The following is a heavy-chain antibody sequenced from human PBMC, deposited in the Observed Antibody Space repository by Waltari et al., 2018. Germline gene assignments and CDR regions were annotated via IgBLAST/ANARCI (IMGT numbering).Heavy chain of an antibody. Sequence: GGTFGRYAITWVRQAPGQGLEWMGGLIPIFGAPNYAQRFQGRVTITADESTSTVYMELSSLKSEDTALYFCARRQLGGPLDPWGQGTLVTVSS. CDR2: LIPIFGAP. D-gene: IGHD1-1*01. J-gene: IGHJ5*02. V-gene: IGHV1-69*01. CDR1: GGTFGRYA. CDR3: ARRQLGGPLDP.